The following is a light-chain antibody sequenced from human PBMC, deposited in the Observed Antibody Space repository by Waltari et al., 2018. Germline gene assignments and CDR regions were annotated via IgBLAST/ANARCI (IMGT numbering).Light chain of an antibody. V-gene: IGLV3-10*01. CDR3: YSSDNSGFYKL. CDR2: EDS. J-gene: IGLJ2*01. Sequence: SHELTQPPSVSVSHGQTARIPCSGDALSRNSAYWYQQKSGQAPVLVLYEDSKRPSGIPERFSGSGSGTMATLTISGAQVDDEADYYCYSSDNSGFYKLFGGGTKLTVL. CDR1: ALSRNS.